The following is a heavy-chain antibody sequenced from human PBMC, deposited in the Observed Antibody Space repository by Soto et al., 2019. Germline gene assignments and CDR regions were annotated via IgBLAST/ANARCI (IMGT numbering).Heavy chain of an antibody. CDR2: ISWNSGSI. V-gene: IGHV3-9*01. D-gene: IGHD6-19*01. CDR1: GFTFDDYD. J-gene: IGHJ3*02. Sequence: EVQLVESGGGLVQPGRSLRLSCAASGFTFDDYDMYWVRQAPGKGLEWVSGISWNSGSIGYADSVKGRFTISRDNAKNSLYLQINSLRAEDTALYYCAKNRGALAVARTWDAFDIWGQGTLVTVSP. CDR3: AKNRGALAVARTWDAFDI.